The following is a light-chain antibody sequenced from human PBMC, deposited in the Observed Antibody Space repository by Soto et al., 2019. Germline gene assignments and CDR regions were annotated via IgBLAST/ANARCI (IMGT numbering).Light chain of an antibody. J-gene: IGLJ3*02. Sequence: QSALTQPASVSGSPGQSITISCTGTSSDVGNYNLVSWYQQHPGKAPKLIIYGDTERPSGVSIRFSGSKSGNTASLTISGLRADDEADYHCSSYASSSTTVFGGGTKVTVL. V-gene: IGLV2-23*01. CDR1: SSDVGNYNL. CDR2: GDT. CDR3: SSYASSSTTV.